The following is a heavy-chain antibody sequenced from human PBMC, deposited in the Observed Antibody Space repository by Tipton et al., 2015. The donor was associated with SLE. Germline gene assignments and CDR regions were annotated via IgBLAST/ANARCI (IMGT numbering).Heavy chain of an antibody. CDR2: INHRGST. V-gene: IGHV4-34*01. CDR1: GGSISSSSSYY. Sequence: TLSLTCAVYGGSISSSSSYYWAWIRQPPGKGVEWIGEINHRGSTNYNPSLKSRVTISVDTSKNQFSLKLRSVTAADTAVYYCARDRFIVVANYYYGMDVWGQGTTVTVSS. D-gene: IGHD2-2*01. CDR3: ARDRFIVVANYYYGMDV. J-gene: IGHJ6*02.